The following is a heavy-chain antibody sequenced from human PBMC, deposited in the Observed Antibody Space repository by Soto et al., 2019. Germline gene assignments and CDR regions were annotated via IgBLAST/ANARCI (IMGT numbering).Heavy chain of an antibody. D-gene: IGHD1-26*01. V-gene: IGHV1-2*02. CDR1: GDSFNDYY. CDR3: ARESGGATATLDYYYFYMDV. CDR2: INPNGGAT. J-gene: IGHJ6*03. Sequence: VQLAQSGAEVKKPGASVKVSCKTSGDSFNDYYIHWVRQAPGQGLEWMGWINPNGGATKYAQKFQGRVTVTRDTSIRTVYMELSSLRYDVTAVYYCARESGGATATLDYYYFYMDVWGKGTTVTVSS.